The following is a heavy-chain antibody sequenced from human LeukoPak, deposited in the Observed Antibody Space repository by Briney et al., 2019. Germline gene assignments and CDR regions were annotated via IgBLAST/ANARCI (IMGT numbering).Heavy chain of an antibody. CDR3: ARAQYQLYVDY. D-gene: IGHD2-2*01. V-gene: IGHV1-18*01. J-gene: IGHJ4*02. CDR2: ISGNNGNT. CDR1: GYTFTSYG. Sequence: GASVKVSCKASGYTFTSYGISWVRQAPGQGLEWMGWISGNNGNTNYAQKLQGRVTMTTDTSTSTAYMELRSLRSDDTAVYYCARAQYQLYVDYWGRGTLVTVSS.